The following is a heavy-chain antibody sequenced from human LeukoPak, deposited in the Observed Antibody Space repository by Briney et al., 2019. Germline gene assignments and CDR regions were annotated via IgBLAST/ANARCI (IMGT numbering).Heavy chain of an antibody. D-gene: IGHD2/OR15-2a*01. CDR3: ARVLLSSDDAFDI. Sequence: GASVTVSCKTSGYIFTDYFIHWVRQAPGQGLEWMGWINTNNGATKFAQKFQGRVTITADESTSTAYMEPSSLRSEDTAVYYCARVLLSSDDAFDIWGQGTMVTVSS. CDR2: INTNNGAT. J-gene: IGHJ3*02. V-gene: IGHV1-2*02. CDR1: GYIFTDYF.